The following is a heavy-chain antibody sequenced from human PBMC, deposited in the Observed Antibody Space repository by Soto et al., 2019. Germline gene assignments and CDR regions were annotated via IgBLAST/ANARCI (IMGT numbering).Heavy chain of an antibody. D-gene: IGHD6-13*01. CDR3: AKQQLRVYSGYGMDV. CDR1: GFTFSDNY. V-gene: IGHV3-11*01. CDR2: ISSGGRDI. J-gene: IGHJ6*02. Sequence: PGGSLRLSCAASGFTFSDNYMSWIRQAPGKGLEWVSYISSGGRDIFYADSVKGRFTISRDNDKNSLYLQMNSLRGEDTAVYYCAKQQLRVYSGYGMDVWGQGTTVTVSS.